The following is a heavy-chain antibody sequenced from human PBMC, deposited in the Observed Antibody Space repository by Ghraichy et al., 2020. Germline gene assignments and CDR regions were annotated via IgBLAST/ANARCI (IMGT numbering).Heavy chain of an antibody. V-gene: IGHV3-74*01. Sequence: GGSLRLSCAASGFTFSSYWMHWVRQAPGKGLVWVSRINSDGSSTSYADSVKGRFTISRENAKNTLYLQMNSLRAEDTAVYYCAREGPYYYGMDVWGQGTTVTVSS. CDR1: GFTFSSYW. J-gene: IGHJ6*02. CDR3: AREGPYYYGMDV. CDR2: INSDGSST.